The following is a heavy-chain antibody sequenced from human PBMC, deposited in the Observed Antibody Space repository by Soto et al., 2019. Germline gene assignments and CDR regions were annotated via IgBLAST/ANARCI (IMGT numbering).Heavy chain of an antibody. CDR1: GFTFSTYW. D-gene: IGHD4-4*01. J-gene: IGHJ4*02. CDR2: IKQDGSEN. V-gene: IGHV3-7*05. Sequence: GGSLRLSCAASGFTFSTYWMSWVRQAPGKGLEGVASIKQDGSENYYVDSVKGQFTISRDNAKNPLYLQMNSLRAEDTAVYYCASREMTTIRHYFADWGQDPLVTVYS. CDR3: ASREMTTIRHYFAD.